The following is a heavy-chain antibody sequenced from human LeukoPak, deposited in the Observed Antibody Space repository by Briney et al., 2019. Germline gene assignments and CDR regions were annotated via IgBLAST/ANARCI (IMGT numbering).Heavy chain of an antibody. Sequence: SETLSLTCVVYGGTYSCHYWSWMRQPPGQGLEWIGEINHSGSTNYNPSLKSRVTISVDTSKNQFSLKLSSVTAADTAVYYCATVPSSSSWFWFDPWGQGTLVTVSS. CDR3: ATVPSSSSWFWFDP. CDR2: INHSGST. J-gene: IGHJ5*02. CDR1: GGTYSCHY. V-gene: IGHV4-34*01. D-gene: IGHD6-13*01.